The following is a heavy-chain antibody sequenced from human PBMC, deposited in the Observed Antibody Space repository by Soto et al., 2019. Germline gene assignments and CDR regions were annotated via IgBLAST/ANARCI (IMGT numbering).Heavy chain of an antibody. J-gene: IGHJ6*01. D-gene: IGHD6-19*01. CDR3: AKEISSGWYYYYYGMDV. Sequence: PWGCLGISCATSVFTFSIYGMHVVRQAPGKGLDWVAVISYDGSNKYYADSVKGRFTISRDNSKNTLYLQMNSLRAEDTAVYYCAKEISSGWYYYYYGMDVWGQGTTVTVSS. CDR1: VFTFSIYG. V-gene: IGHV3-30*18. CDR2: ISYDGSNK.